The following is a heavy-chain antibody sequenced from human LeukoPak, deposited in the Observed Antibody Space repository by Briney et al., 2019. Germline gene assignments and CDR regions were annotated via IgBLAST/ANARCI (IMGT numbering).Heavy chain of an antibody. J-gene: IGHJ4*02. CDR1: GGSFSGYY. Sequence: SETPSLTCAVYGGSFSGYYWSWIRQPPGKGPEWIGEINHSGSTNYNPSLKSRVTISVDTSKNQFSLKLSSVTAADTAVYYCARGPRRFLQLVPSYYFDYWGQGTLVTVSS. CDR3: ARGPRRFLQLVPSYYFDY. CDR2: INHSGST. V-gene: IGHV4-34*01. D-gene: IGHD6-6*01.